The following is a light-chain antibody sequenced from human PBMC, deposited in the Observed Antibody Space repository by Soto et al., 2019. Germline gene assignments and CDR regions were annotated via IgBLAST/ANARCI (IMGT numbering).Light chain of an antibody. CDR1: SSNIGNNI. CDR2: SDN. Sequence: QSVLTQAPSASGTPGQMVTISCSGRSSNIGNNIVNWYQQLPGTAPKLLIYSDNRRSSGVPDRFSGSKSGTSASLAISGLQSEDEADYYCAAWDDNLSGIVFGIGTKVTVL. J-gene: IGLJ1*01. CDR3: AAWDDNLSGIV. V-gene: IGLV1-44*01.